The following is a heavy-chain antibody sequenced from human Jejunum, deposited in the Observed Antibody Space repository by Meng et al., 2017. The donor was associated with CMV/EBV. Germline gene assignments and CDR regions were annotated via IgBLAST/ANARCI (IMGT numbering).Heavy chain of an antibody. CDR3: AKDLFYDGSGYYLGN. J-gene: IGHJ4*02. D-gene: IGHD3-22*01. CDR1: FTFSTYA. V-gene: IGHV3-23*03. CDR2: IYSGGRTT. Sequence: FTFSTYAMTWVRQAPGKGLEWVSLIYSGGRTTYYADSVKGRFTISRDDSKNTLYLQMNSLRAEDTAIYYCAKDLFYDGSGYYLGNWGQGALVTVSS.